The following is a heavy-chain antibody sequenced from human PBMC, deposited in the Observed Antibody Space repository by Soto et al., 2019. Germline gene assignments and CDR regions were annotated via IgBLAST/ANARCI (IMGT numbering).Heavy chain of an antibody. V-gene: IGHV3-72*01. Sequence: GGSLRLSCAASGFTFSDHYMDWVRQAPGKGLEWVGRTRSKGNTYTTQYAPSGKGRFTISRDDLQNSMYLQMNSLKAEDTAVYYCARGGAVGASNFDHWGQGTLVTVSS. CDR1: GFTFSDHY. D-gene: IGHD1-26*01. J-gene: IGHJ4*02. CDR3: ARGGAVGASNFDH. CDR2: TRSKGNTYTT.